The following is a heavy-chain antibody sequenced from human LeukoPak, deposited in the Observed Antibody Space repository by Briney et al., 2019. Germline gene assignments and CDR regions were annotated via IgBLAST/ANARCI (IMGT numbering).Heavy chain of an antibody. Sequence: ASVKVSCKASGYTFTAYYMHWVRQAPGQGLEWMGWINSYNGNTQYAPKFKGRVTTTIDTSTSTAYMELRSLGSDDTAVYYCARRGNWNDFDYWGQGTLVIVSS. V-gene: IGHV1-18*04. D-gene: IGHD1-20*01. CDR3: ARRGNWNDFDY. CDR2: INSYNGNT. CDR1: GYTFTAYY. J-gene: IGHJ4*02.